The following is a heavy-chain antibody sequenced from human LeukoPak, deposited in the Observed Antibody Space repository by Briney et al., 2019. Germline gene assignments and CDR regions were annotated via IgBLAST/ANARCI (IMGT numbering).Heavy chain of an antibody. V-gene: IGHV4-4*07. CDR3: ARGQNDYYDSSGYYFYYYYYMDV. Sequence: PSETLSLTCTVSGGSISSYYWSWIRQPAGKGLEWIGRIYTSGSTNYNPSLKSRVTISVDTSKNQFSLKLSSVTAADTAVYYCARGQNDYYDSSGYYFYYYYYMDVWGKGTTVTVSS. D-gene: IGHD3-22*01. CDR2: IYTSGST. J-gene: IGHJ6*03. CDR1: GGSISSYY.